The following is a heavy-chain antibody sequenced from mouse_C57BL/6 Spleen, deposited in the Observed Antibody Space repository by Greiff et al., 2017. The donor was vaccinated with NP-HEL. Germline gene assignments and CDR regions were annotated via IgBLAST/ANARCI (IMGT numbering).Heavy chain of an antibody. Sequence: EVKVVESGGGLVQPGGSMKLSCVASGFTFSNYWMNWVRQSPEKGLEWVAQIRLKSDNYATHSAESVKGRFTISRADSKGSVYLQMNNLRAEDTGIYYCTGYGSSLFDYWGQGTTLTVSS. CDR3: TGYGSSLFDY. CDR1: GFTFSNYW. J-gene: IGHJ2*01. CDR2: IRLKSDNYAT. D-gene: IGHD1-1*01. V-gene: IGHV6-3*01.